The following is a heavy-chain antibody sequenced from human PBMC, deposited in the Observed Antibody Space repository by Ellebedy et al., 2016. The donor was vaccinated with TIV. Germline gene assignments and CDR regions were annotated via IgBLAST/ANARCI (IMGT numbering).Heavy chain of an antibody. Sequence: SVKVSCXASGGTFSSYAISWVRQAPGQGLEWMGGIIPIFGTANYAQKFQGRVTITADESTSTAYMELSSLRSEDTAVYYCARAGRGYSGYGYWTFDYWGQGTLVTVSS. CDR1: GGTFSSYA. J-gene: IGHJ4*02. D-gene: IGHD5-12*01. CDR2: IIPIFGTA. V-gene: IGHV1-69*13. CDR3: ARAGRGYSGYGYWTFDY.